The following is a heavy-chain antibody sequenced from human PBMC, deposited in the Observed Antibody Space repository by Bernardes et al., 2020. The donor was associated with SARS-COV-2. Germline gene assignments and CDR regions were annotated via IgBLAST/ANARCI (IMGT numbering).Heavy chain of an antibody. CDR1: GYSFTSYW. V-gene: IGHV5-51*01. CDR3: ARSTYYYDSSGYNGVDWFDP. Sequence: GESLKISCKGSGYSFTSYWIGWVRQMPGKGLEWMGFIYPGDSDTRYSPSFQGQVTISADKSISTAYLQWSSLKASDTAMYYCARSTYYYDSSGYNGVDWFDPWGQGTLVTVSS. J-gene: IGHJ5*02. CDR2: IYPGDSDT. D-gene: IGHD3-22*01.